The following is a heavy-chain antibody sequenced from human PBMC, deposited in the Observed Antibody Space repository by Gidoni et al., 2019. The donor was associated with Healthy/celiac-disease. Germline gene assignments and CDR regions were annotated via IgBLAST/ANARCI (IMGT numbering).Heavy chain of an antibody. J-gene: IGHJ6*02. CDR1: GGSFSGYY. CDR3: ARVAKIVVVPAAILYYYGMDV. D-gene: IGHD2-2*01. V-gene: IGHV4-34*01. CDR2: INHSGST. Sequence: QVQLQQWGAGLLKPSETLSLTCAVYGGSFSGYYWSWIRQPPGKGLEWIGEINHSGSTNYNPSLKSRVTISVDTSKNQFSLKLSSVTAADTAVYYCARVAKIVVVPAAILYYYGMDVWGQGTTVTVSS.